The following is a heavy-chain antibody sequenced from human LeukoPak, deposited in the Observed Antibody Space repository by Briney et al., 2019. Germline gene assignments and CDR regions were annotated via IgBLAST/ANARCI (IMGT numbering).Heavy chain of an antibody. V-gene: IGHV4-4*07. J-gene: IGHJ4*02. CDR2: IYTSGST. D-gene: IGHD3-22*01. CDR3: ARSDYYDSQFDY. Sequence: SETLSLTCTVSGGSIISYYWSWIRQPAGKGLQWIGRIYTSGSTNFSPSLKSRVTMSVDTSKNQFSLKLSSVTAADTAVYYCARSDYYDSQFDYWGQGTLVTVSS. CDR1: GGSIISYY.